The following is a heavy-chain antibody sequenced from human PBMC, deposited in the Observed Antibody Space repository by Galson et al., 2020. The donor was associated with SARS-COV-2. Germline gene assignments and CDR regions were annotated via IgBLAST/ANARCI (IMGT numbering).Heavy chain of an antibody. D-gene: IGHD3-10*01. CDR1: GFPFSSYG. Sequence: GGSLRLSCAASGFPFSSYGMHWVRQAPGKGLEWVAVISYDESDKYYADSVRGRFTISRDDSKNTLYLQMNSLRAEDTAVYYCAKEAGRGRLTASGHWNWCGSWGQGTLVTVSA. V-gene: IGHV3-30*18. CDR2: ISYDESDK. J-gene: IGHJ5*01. CDR3: AKEAGRGRLTASGHWNWCGS.